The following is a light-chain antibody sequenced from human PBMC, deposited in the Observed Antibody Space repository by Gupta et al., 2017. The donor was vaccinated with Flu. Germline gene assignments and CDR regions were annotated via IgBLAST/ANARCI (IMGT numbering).Light chain of an antibody. CDR3: QQRSDLPMYT. CDR1: QSVRPS. V-gene: IGKV3-11*01. J-gene: IGKJ2*01. CDR2: DAS. Sequence: EVVLTQSPVTLSLSPGERAVLSCRASQSVRPSLAWYQQKPGQAPRLLMYDASRRAAGIPARFSGSGSGTDFTLTISTREPEDFAVYYCQQRSDLPMYTFGQGTKLEIK.